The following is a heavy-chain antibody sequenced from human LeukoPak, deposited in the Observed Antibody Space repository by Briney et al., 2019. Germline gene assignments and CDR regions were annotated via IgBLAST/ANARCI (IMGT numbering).Heavy chain of an antibody. D-gene: IGHD3-16*02. CDR2: ISYDGSNK. J-gene: IGHJ4*02. V-gene: IGHV3-30-3*01. Sequence: PGGSLRLSCAASGFTFSSYAMHWVRQAPGKGLEWVAVISYDGSNKYYANSVKGRFTISRDNSKNTLYLQMNSLRAEDTAVYYCASFAEYYDYVWGSYRSDWGQGTLVTVSS. CDR3: ASFAEYYDYVWGSYRSD. CDR1: GFTFSSYA.